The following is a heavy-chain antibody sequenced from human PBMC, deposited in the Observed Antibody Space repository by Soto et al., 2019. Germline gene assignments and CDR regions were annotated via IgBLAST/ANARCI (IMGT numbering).Heavy chain of an antibody. V-gene: IGHV4-30-2*01. CDR3: AGNSFGELLAWFDP. J-gene: IGHJ5*02. D-gene: IGHD3-10*01. CDR2: IYYSGTT. Sequence: SETLSLTCTVSNGSVSSGTYSWSWVRQPPGKGLEWIGYIYYSGTTYYTPSLKSRLTMSMDRANDHFSLNLTSVTAADTAVYYCAGNSFGELLAWFDPWGQVTLVTVSS. CDR1: NGSVSSGTYS.